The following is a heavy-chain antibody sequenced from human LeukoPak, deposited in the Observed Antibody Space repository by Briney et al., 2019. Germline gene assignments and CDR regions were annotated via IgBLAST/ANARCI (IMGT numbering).Heavy chain of an antibody. CDR2: TYYRSKWYN. V-gene: IGHV6-1*01. CDR3: ARVARTVYSSSWYDAFDI. J-gene: IGHJ3*02. D-gene: IGHD6-13*01. CDR1: GNSVSNNSAA. Sequence: SQTLSLTCAISGNSVSNNSAAWNWLRQSPSRGLEWLGRTYYRSKWYNDYAVSVKSRMTINPDTSKNRFSLQLNSVTPEDTAVYYCARVARTVYSSSWYDAFDIWGQGTEVTVSS.